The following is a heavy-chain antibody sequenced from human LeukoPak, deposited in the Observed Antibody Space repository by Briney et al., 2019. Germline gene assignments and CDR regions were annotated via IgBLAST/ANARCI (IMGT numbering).Heavy chain of an antibody. CDR1: GGSISSYY. CDR3: ARDGYCSSTSCYRDAFDM. Sequence: PSETLSLTCTVSGGSISSYYWSWIRQPPGKGLEWIGYIYYSGSTNYNPSLKSRVTISVDTSKNQFSLKLSSVTAADTAVYYCARDGYCSSTSCYRDAFDMWGQGTMVTVSS. D-gene: IGHD2-2*03. J-gene: IGHJ3*02. CDR2: IYYSGST. V-gene: IGHV4-59*01.